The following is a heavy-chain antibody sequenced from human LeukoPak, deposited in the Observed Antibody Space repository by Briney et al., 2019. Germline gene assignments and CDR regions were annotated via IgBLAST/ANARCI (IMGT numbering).Heavy chain of an antibody. CDR1: GFMFSSNW. J-gene: IGHJ4*02. CDR2: IKEDGTET. D-gene: IGHD5-24*01. V-gene: IGHV3-7*03. Sequence: GGSLRLSCAASGFMFSSNWMSWVRLAPGKGLEWVANIKEDGTETYYVDSVKGRFTISRDNAKNSLYLQMNSLRVEVTAVYYCAKEGRSLQTYWGQGTLVTVSS. CDR3: AKEGRSLQTY.